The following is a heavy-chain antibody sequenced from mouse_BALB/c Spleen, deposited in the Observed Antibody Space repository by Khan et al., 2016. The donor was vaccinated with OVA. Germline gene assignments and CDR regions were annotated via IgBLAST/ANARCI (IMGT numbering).Heavy chain of an antibody. Sequence: VQLQQSGAELARPGASVKMSCKASGYTFTSHTMHWVKQRPGQGLEWIGYINPRSDYTQYNQKFNDKATLTADISSSTAYMQLSSLTSEDSAVYYCARRMTEYALDYWGQGTSVTVSS. CDR1: GYTFTSHT. D-gene: IGHD2-10*02. CDR3: ARRMTEYALDY. CDR2: INPRSDYT. V-gene: IGHV1-4*01. J-gene: IGHJ4*01.